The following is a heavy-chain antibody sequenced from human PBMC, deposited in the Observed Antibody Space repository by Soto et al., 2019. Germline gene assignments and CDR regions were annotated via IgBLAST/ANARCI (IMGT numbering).Heavy chain of an antibody. V-gene: IGHV1-46*01. CDR1: GYTITSYY. D-gene: IGHD3-16*01. CDR2: INPSGGST. CDR3: ARDRRDDKVWGRYPLGHGAFDI. J-gene: IGHJ3*02. Sequence: GASVKVSCKXSGYTITSYYLHWVRQAPGQGLEWMGIINPSGGSTGYAQKFQGRVTLTREMYTSTVYMELSSLRSDDTAVYYCARDRRDDKVWGRYPLGHGAFDIWGQGTLVTVS.